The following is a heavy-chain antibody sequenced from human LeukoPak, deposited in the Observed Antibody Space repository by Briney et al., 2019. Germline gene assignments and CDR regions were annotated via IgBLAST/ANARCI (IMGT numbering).Heavy chain of an antibody. V-gene: IGHV4-39*01. CDR3: ARLDLSII. J-gene: IGHJ4*02. CDR1: GGSISSSSYY. CDR2: IYYSGST. Sequence: PPETLSLTCTVSGGSISSSSYYWGWIRQPPGKGLEWIGSIYYSGSTYYNPSLKSRVTISVDTSKNQFSLKLSSVTAADTAVYYCARLDLSIIWGQGTLVTVSS.